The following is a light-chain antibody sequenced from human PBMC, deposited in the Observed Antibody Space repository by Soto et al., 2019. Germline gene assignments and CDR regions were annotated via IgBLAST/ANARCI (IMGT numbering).Light chain of an antibody. CDR1: SSNIGAGYD. V-gene: IGLV1-40*01. Sequence: QSVLTQPPSVSGAPGQRVTISCTGNSSNIGAGYDAHWDLQLPGTAPKLLSYGTFNRPSGVPDRFSGSKSGTSASLAITGLQAEDEADYYGQSYDSSRGGSRVFGTGTQLTVL. J-gene: IGLJ1*01. CDR2: GTF. CDR3: QSYDSSRGGSRV.